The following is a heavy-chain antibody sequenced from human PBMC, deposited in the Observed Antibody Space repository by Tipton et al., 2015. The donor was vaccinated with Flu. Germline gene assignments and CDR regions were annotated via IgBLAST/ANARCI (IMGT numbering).Heavy chain of an antibody. D-gene: IGHD3-16*01. CDR3: ASPLLGGGAGYDAFDI. CDR2: IYTSGST. CDR1: GGSISSGSYY. V-gene: IGHV4-61*02. Sequence: TLSLTCTVSGGSISSGSYYWSWIRQPAGKGLEWIGRIYTSGSTNYNPSLKSRVTMSVDTSKNQFSLKLSSVTAADTAVYYCASPLLGGGAGYDAFDIWGQGTMVTVSS. J-gene: IGHJ3*02.